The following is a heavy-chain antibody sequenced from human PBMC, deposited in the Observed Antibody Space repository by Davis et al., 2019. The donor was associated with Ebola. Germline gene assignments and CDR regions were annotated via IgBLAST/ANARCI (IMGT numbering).Heavy chain of an antibody. Sequence: PGGSLRLSCAASGFTFSSYGMHWVRQAPGKGLEWVAVIWYDGSNKYYADSVKGRFTISRDNSKNTLYLQMNSLRAEDTAVYYCARDGVPAADIGLYYYYYGMDVWGQGTTVTVSS. CDR3: ARDGVPAADIGLYYYYYGMDV. CDR2: IWYDGSNK. CDR1: GFTFSSYG. V-gene: IGHV3-33*01. D-gene: IGHD2-2*01. J-gene: IGHJ6*02.